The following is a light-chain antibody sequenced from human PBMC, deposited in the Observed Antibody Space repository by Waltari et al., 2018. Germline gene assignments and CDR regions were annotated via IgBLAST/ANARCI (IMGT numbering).Light chain of an antibody. J-gene: IGLJ1*01. CDR3: CSYAGSSTFYV. Sequence: QSALTQPASVSGSPGQSITISCTGTSSDVGSYNLVHWYQHHPGKAPKPMIFGVSKRPSGVSNRFSGSKSGSTASLTISGLQAEDEADYYCCSYAGSSTFYVFGIGTKVTVL. CDR1: SSDVGSYNL. CDR2: GVS. V-gene: IGLV2-23*02.